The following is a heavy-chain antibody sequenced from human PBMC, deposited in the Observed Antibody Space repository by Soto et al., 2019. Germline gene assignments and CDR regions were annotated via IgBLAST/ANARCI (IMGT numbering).Heavy chain of an antibody. J-gene: IGHJ4*02. D-gene: IGHD1-1*01. V-gene: IGHV3-30*18. Sequence: QVQLVESGGGVVQPGRSLRLSCAASGFTFSSYGMHWVRQAPGKGLQWVAVISYDGNNKYYADSVKGRFTISRDNSKNTLYLQMNSLRAEDTAVDYCAKSVYNWNDGFFDDWGQGTLVTVSS. CDR1: GFTFSSYG. CDR3: AKSVYNWNDGFFDD. CDR2: ISYDGNNK.